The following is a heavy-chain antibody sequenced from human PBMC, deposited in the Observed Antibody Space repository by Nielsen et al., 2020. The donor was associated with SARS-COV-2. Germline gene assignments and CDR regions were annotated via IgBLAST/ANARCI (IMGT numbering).Heavy chain of an antibody. V-gene: IGHV4-59*13. CDR2: IYYSRNT. J-gene: IGHJ4*02. CDR1: GGSITTYY. D-gene: IGHD7-27*01. Sequence: SETLSLTCAVSGGSITTYYWHWIRQSPGKGLEWLGYIYYSRNTNYNPSLKSRVTISVDTSKNQFSLKLSSVTAADTAVYYCARDDDNWGSLAYWGQGTLVTVSS. CDR3: ARDDDNWGSLAY.